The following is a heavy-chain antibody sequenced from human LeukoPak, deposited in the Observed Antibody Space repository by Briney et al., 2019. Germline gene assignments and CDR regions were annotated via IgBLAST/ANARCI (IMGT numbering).Heavy chain of an antibody. Sequence: SQTLSLTCAISGDSVSSNSAAWNWIRQSPSRGLEWLGRTYYRSKWYNDYAVSVKSRITINPDTSKNQFSLQLNSVTPEDTAVYYCARAYYCSSTSCYTNHFDYWGQGTLVTVSS. CDR3: ARAYYCSSTSCYTNHFDY. CDR2: TYYRSKWYN. J-gene: IGHJ4*02. V-gene: IGHV6-1*01. D-gene: IGHD2-2*02. CDR1: GDSVSSNSAA.